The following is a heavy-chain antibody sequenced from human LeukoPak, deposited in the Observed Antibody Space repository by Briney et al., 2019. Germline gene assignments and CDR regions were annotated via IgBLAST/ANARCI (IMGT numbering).Heavy chain of an antibody. CDR2: IRYDGSNK. D-gene: IGHD6-13*01. CDR1: GFTFSSYG. CDR3: ARFIASAGIFDF. V-gene: IGHV3-30*02. J-gene: IGHJ4*02. Sequence: GGSLRLSCAASGFTFSSYGMHWVRQAPGKGLEWVAFIRYDGSNKYYADSVKGRFTISRDNSKSTLHLQMGSLRVDDTAMYYCARFIASAGIFDFWGQGTLLSVSS.